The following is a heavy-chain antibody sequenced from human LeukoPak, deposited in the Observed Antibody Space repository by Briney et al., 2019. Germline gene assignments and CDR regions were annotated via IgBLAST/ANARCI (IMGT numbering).Heavy chain of an antibody. J-gene: IGHJ4*02. CDR3: AKWPEGATPKFHY. CDR2: ISGSGGVT. D-gene: IGHD1-26*01. V-gene: IGHV3-23*01. Sequence: GGSLRLSCAASGFTFSSYAMSWVRQAPGKGLEWVSTISGSGGVTYYPASVRGRFTISRNNSKNTLHLQMDSLRAEDTAIYYCAKWPEGATPKFHYWGQGTLVTVSS. CDR1: GFTFSSYA.